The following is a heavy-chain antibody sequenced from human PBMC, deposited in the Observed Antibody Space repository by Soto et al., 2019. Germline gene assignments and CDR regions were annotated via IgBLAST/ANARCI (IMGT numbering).Heavy chain of an antibody. D-gene: IGHD1-1*01. Sequence: SETLSLTCTVSCAPISGLSRSWMRWSAGKGLEWIGRIYATGTPDYNPSLKSRVMMSVDTSKKQFSLKLRSVTPADTAVYYCVRDGTKTLRDWFDPWGQGSSVTVSS. V-gene: IGHV4-4*07. CDR1: CAPISGLS. CDR2: IYATGTP. CDR3: VRDGTKTLRDWFDP. J-gene: IGHJ5*02.